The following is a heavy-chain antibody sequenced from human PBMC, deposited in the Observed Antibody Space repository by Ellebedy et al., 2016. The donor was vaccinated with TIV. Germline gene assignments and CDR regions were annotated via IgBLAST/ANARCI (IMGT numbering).Heavy chain of an antibody. CDR3: ARSRDAFDI. V-gene: IGHV3-7*01. CDR2: INQDGSEK. CDR1: GFTFSSYG. Sequence: GGSLRLXXAASGFTFSSYGMHWVRQAPGKGLEWLANINQDGSEKYYVGSMKGRFTISRDNAENSLYLQMSSLRAEDTAVYYCARSRDAFDIWGQGTMVTVSS. J-gene: IGHJ3*02.